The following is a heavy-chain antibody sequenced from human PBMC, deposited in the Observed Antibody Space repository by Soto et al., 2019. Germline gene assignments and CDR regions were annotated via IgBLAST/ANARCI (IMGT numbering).Heavy chain of an antibody. Sequence: QVQLVQSGAEMKEPGASVKVSCESFGYTFTAYYIHWVRQAPGHGLEWMGWINPNGGVTKYAQKFQGRVTMTRDSSINTAYKELTGLTSDDTAVYYCARAVHTMIQGVRFRVDQWGQGTLVTVSS. V-gene: IGHV1-2*02. CDR2: INPNGGVT. D-gene: IGHD3-10*01. J-gene: IGHJ4*02. CDR3: ARAVHTMIQGVRFRVDQ. CDR1: GYTFTAYY.